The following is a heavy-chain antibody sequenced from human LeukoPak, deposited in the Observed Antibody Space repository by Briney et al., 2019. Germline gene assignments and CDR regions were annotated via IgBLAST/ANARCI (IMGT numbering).Heavy chain of an antibody. Sequence: ASVKVSCKASGYTFTRYYMHWVRQAPGQGLEWVGRINPNSGGTNYAQKFQGRVTMTRDTSISTAYMELSRLRSDDTAVYYCARDPVAGRWRFDYWGQGTLVTGSS. D-gene: IGHD6-19*01. J-gene: IGHJ4*02. V-gene: IGHV1-2*06. CDR3: ARDPVAGRWRFDY. CDR1: GYTFTRYY. CDR2: INPNSGGT.